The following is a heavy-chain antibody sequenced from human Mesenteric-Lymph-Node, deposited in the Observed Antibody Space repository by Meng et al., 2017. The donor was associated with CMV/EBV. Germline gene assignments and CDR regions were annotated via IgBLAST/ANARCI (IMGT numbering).Heavy chain of an antibody. CDR3: ARDPRYSDNRPFYYYAMDV. D-gene: IGHD5-18*01. V-gene: IGHV3-74*01. CDR1: GFTFSSYW. Sequence: GGSLKISCAASGFTFSSYWMHWVRQTPEKGLEWVSRISSDASTTIYADSVRGRFTVSRDNAKNTLYLQMNSLRVEDTAVYYCARDPRYSDNRPFYYYAMDVWGQGTTVTVSS. J-gene: IGHJ6*02. CDR2: ISSDASTT.